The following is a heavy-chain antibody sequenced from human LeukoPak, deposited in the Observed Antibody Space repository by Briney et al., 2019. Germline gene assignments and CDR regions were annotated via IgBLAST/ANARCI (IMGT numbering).Heavy chain of an antibody. CDR1: GYTFTGYY. V-gene: IGHV1-2*02. CDR3: ARVAGKYCSGGSCYFY. CDR2: INPNSGGT. D-gene: IGHD2-15*01. J-gene: IGHJ4*02. Sequence: ASVKVSCKASGYTFTGYYMHWVRQAPGQGREWMGWINPNSGGTNYAQKFQGRVTMTRDTSISTAYMELSRLRSDDTAVYYCARVAGKYCSGGSCYFYWGQGTLVTVSS.